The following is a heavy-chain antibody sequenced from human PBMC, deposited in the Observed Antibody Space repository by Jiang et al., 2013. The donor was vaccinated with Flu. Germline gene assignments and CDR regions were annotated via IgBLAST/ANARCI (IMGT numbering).Heavy chain of an antibody. V-gene: IGHV3-30-3*01. CDR2: ISYDGSNK. Sequence: SGFTFSSYAMHWVRQAPGKGLEWVAVISYDGSNKYYADSVKGRFTISRDNSKNTLYLQMNSLRAEDTAVYYCARDPYYDDSSGYWGQGTLVTVSS. CDR1: GFTFSSYA. D-gene: IGHD3-22*01. J-gene: IGHJ4*02. CDR3: ARDPYYDDSSGY.